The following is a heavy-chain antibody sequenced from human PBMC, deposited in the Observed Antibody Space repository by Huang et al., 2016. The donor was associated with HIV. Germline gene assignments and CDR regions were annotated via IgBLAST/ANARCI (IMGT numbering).Heavy chain of an antibody. V-gene: IGHV1-69*13. J-gene: IGHJ4*02. Sequence: QVQLVQSGAEVKKPGSSVKVSCKASGGTFTTYTITWVRQAPGQGLEWMGGIIPSFGTPNYAQKFQGRVMITADESTSTAYMELSSLRSEDTAVYYCAREYYYDNSGYYFDYWGQGTLVTVSS. CDR2: IIPSFGTP. D-gene: IGHD3-22*01. CDR3: AREYYYDNSGYYFDY. CDR1: GGTFTTYT.